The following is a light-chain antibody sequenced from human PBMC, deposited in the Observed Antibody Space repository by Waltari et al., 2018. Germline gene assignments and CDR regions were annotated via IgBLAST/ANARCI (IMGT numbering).Light chain of an antibody. J-gene: IGKJ1*01. CDR1: QSLLYTSNNKNY. Sequence: DVVMTQSPDSLAVSLGERATINCKSSQSLLYTSNNKNYLAWYQQKPGQPPIRESGVPDRFSGSGSGTDFTLTISGLQAEGVASYFCLQYLHTPRTFGQGTKVEIK. V-gene: IGKV4-1*01. CDR3: LQYLHTPRT.